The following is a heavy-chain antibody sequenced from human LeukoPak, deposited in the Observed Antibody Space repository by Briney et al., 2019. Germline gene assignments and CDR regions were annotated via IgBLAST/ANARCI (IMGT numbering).Heavy chain of an antibody. D-gene: IGHD6-13*01. CDR1: GFPFSSYA. J-gene: IGHJ4*02. CDR2: ISGSGGST. CDR3: ANGIAAIRY. V-gene: IGHV3-23*01. Sequence: GGSLLLSCAASGFPFSSYAMSWVRPAPGKGLEWVSAISGSGGSTYYADSVRGRFTISRDNSKNTLYLQMNSLRAEDTAVYYCANGIAAIRYWGQGTLVTVSS.